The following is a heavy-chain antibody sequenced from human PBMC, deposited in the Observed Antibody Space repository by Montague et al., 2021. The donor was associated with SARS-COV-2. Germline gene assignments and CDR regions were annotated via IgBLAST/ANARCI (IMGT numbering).Heavy chain of an antibody. V-gene: IGHV4-39*07. Sequence: SETLSLTCTVSGGSISSSNYYWGWNRQPPGKGLVGIGNMNYSGSTYYNPSLQSRVTISIDTSKNQFSLKLSSVTAADTAVYYCARDDIVLQGVTKGMDVWGQGTTVTVSS. J-gene: IGHJ6*02. CDR3: ARDDIVLQGVTKGMDV. CDR2: MNYSGST. D-gene: IGHD2-15*01. CDR1: GGSISSSNYY.